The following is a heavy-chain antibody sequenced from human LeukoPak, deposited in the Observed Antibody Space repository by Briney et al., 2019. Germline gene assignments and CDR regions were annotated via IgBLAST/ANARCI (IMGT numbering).Heavy chain of an antibody. Sequence: SETLSLTCTVSGASISSSYCTWIRQSAGEGLEWIGRMSSGGSTTYNPSFKGRVTMSLDTSKRQFSLNLSSATAADTAVYYCARDQTYYVSSGYYYVTYLQHWGQGILVTVSS. D-gene: IGHD3-22*01. CDR2: MSSGGST. CDR1: GASISSSY. J-gene: IGHJ1*01. CDR3: ARDQTYYVSSGYYYVTYLQH. V-gene: IGHV4-4*07.